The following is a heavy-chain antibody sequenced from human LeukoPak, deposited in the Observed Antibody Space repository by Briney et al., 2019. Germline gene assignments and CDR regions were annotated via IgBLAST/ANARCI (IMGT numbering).Heavy chain of an antibody. J-gene: IGHJ4*02. Sequence: GGSLRLSCAASGFTFYAFGMTWVRQAPGKGLEWVSAIRGDAGSTGYADSVKGRFTISRDNAKNSLYLQMNSLRVEDTALYYCARVWAWGSGNYFDNWGQGTLVTVSS. CDR1: GFTFYAFG. V-gene: IGHV3-20*04. CDR3: ARVWAWGSGNYFDN. CDR2: IRGDAGST. D-gene: IGHD7-27*01.